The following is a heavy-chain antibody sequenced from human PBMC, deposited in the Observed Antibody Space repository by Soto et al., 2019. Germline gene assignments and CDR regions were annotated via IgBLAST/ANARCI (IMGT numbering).Heavy chain of an antibody. CDR2: INHSGST. CDR1: GGSFSGYY. Sequence: SETLSLTCAVYGGSFSGYYWSWIRQPPGKGLEWIGEINHSGSTNYNPSLKSRVTISVDTSKNQFSLKLSSVTAADTAVYYCARARGHFYGSGSYYNAVCNKVAFDIWGQGTMVTVSS. J-gene: IGHJ3*02. V-gene: IGHV4-34*01. D-gene: IGHD3-10*01. CDR3: ARARGHFYGSGSYYNAVCNKVAFDI.